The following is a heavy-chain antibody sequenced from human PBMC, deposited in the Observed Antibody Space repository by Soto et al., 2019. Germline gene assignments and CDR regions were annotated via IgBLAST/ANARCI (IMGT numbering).Heavy chain of an antibody. CDR3: ASEYSSGWSFDY. J-gene: IGHJ4*02. CDR2: ISYDGSNK. Sequence: QVQLVESGGGVVQPGRSLRLSCAASGFTFSSYAMHWVRQAPGKGLEWVVVISYDGSNKYYADSVKGRFTISRDNSKNTLYLQMNSLRAEDTAVYYCASEYSSGWSFDYWGQGTLVTVSS. D-gene: IGHD6-19*01. CDR1: GFTFSSYA. V-gene: IGHV3-30-3*01.